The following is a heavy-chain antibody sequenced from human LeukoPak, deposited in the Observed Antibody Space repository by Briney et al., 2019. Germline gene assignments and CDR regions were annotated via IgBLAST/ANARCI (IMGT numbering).Heavy chain of an antibody. V-gene: IGHV3-30*03. J-gene: IGHJ5*02. CDR3: ARDSRQYCSGGSCYSNNWFDP. Sequence: GGSLRLSCAASGFTFSSYGIHWVRQAPGKGLEWVAVISNDGSNKYYADSVKGRFTISRDNSKNTVYLQMNSLRGEDTAVYYCARDSRQYCSGGSCYSNNWFDPWGQGTLVTVSS. D-gene: IGHD2-15*01. CDR1: GFTFSSYG. CDR2: ISNDGSNK.